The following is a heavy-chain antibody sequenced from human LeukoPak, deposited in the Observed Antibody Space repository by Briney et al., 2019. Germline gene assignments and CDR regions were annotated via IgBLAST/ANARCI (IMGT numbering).Heavy chain of an antibody. J-gene: IGHJ4*02. D-gene: IGHD4-23*01. CDR3: IRGLGGGSDY. V-gene: IGHV3-74*03. Sequence: GGSLRLSCAASGFSFSGSWMHWVRQAPAKGLVWVSRINSDGSTTTYADSVQGRFTTSRDNAKNTLYLQMNSLRAEDTAVYYCIRGLGGGSDYWGLGTLVTVTS. CDR1: GFSFSGSW. CDR2: INSDGSTT.